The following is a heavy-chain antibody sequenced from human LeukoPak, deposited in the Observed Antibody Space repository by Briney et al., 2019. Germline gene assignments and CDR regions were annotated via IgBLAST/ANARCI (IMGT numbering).Heavy chain of an antibody. J-gene: IGHJ3*02. Sequence: ASVKVSCKASGYTFTSYGISWVRQAPGQGLEWMGWISAYNGNTNYAQKLQGRVTMTTDTSTSTAYMELRSLRSDDTAVYYCARDGIFGVVKGAFDIWGQGTMVTVSS. CDR3: ARDGIFGVVKGAFDI. CDR1: GYTFTSYG. CDR2: ISAYNGNT. D-gene: IGHD3-3*01. V-gene: IGHV1-18*01.